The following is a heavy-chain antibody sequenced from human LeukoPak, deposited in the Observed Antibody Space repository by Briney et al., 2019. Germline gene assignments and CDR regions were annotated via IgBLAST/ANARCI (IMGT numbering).Heavy chain of an antibody. CDR1: GFSLSSSGVG. V-gene: IGHV2-5*01. Sequence: SGPTLVNPTQTLTLTCTFSGFSLSSSGVGVGWIRQPPGMALEWLALIYWNDAKRYSPSLKSRLTITKDTSKNQVVLTMTNMDPVDTATYYCARTYYYDNSAYFNYWGQGTLVTVSS. CDR2: IYWNDAK. D-gene: IGHD3-22*01. J-gene: IGHJ4*02. CDR3: ARTYYYDNSAYFNY.